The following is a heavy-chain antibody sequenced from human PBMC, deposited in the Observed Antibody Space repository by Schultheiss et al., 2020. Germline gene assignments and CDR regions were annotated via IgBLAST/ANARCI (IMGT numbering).Heavy chain of an antibody. D-gene: IGHD1-26*01. CDR2: ISYDGSNK. CDR3: AREDIVGATTADY. Sequence: GGSLRLSCAASGFTFDDYGMSWVRQGPGKGLEWVAVISYDGSNKYYADSVKGRFAISRDNSKNTLYLQMNSLRAEDTAVYYCAREDIVGATTADYWGQGTLVTVSS. CDR1: GFTFDDYG. V-gene: IGHV3-30*03. J-gene: IGHJ4*02.